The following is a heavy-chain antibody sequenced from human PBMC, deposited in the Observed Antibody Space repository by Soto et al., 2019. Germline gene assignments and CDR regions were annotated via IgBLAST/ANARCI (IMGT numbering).Heavy chain of an antibody. V-gene: IGHV4-4*07. J-gene: IGHJ4*02. CDR2: LFPSGST. CDR1: GASMNPSF. CDR3: ARENYYFDTDGYYYVFDY. Sequence: QVQLQESGPGLGSPSEPLSLICPVSGASMNPSFWGWFRQPAGKGLEWIGRLFPSGSTNYNPSLKSRVTMSVDTSKNQFSLKLSSVTAADTAVYYCARENYYFDTDGYYYVFDYWGQGTLVSVSS. D-gene: IGHD3-22*01.